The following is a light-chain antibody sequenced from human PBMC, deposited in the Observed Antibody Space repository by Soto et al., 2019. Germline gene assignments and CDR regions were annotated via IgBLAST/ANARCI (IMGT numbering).Light chain of an antibody. CDR1: QNVNKNY. V-gene: IGKV3-20*01. CDR3: QQYGSSPGT. J-gene: IGKJ2*01. CDR2: GAS. Sequence: DIVLTRSPGTLSLSPGERATLSCRASQNVNKNYLAWYQQKPGQAPRLLIRGASSRANGLPDRFSGSGSGTAFTLTISRLEPEDFAVYYCQQYGSSPGTFGQGTKLEIK.